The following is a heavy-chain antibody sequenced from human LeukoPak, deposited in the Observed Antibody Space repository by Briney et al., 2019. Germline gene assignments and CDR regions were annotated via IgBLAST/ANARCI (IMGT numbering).Heavy chain of an antibody. Sequence: ASVKVSCKASGYTFTGYYMHWVRQAPGQGLEWMGWINPNSGGTNYAQKFQGWVTMTRDTSISTAYMELSRLRSDDTAVYYCARDWEYSYGYGFDYWGQGTLVTVSS. V-gene: IGHV1-2*04. J-gene: IGHJ4*02. CDR2: INPNSGGT. CDR1: GYTFTGYY. D-gene: IGHD5-18*01. CDR3: ARDWEYSYGYGFDY.